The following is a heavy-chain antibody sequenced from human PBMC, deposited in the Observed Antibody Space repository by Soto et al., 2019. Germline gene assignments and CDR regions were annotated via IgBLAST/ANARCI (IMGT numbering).Heavy chain of an antibody. Sequence: ASVKVSCKASGYTFTSYGISWVRQAPGQGLEWMGWISAYNGNTNYAQKFQGRVTMTTDTSTTTAYMELRSLRSDDTALYYCARDHGGAYCGGDCYYVYWGQGTLVTVSS. CDR3: ARDHGGAYCGGDCYYVY. V-gene: IGHV1-18*01. J-gene: IGHJ4*02. CDR1: GYTFTSYG. D-gene: IGHD2-21*02. CDR2: ISAYNGNT.